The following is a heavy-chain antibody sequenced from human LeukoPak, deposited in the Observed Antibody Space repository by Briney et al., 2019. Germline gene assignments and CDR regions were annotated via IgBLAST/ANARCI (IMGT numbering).Heavy chain of an antibody. Sequence: ASVTESSKASGYTFTSYDINWVRQATGQGLEWMGWMNPNNGNTGYAQKFQGRVTMTKNTSITTAYMELSSLRSEDTAVYYCARALSWATNSYYYMDVWGKGTPVTVSS. CDR2: MNPNNGNT. CDR1: GYTFTSYD. V-gene: IGHV1-8*01. D-gene: IGHD1-26*01. J-gene: IGHJ6*03. CDR3: ARALSWATNSYYYMDV.